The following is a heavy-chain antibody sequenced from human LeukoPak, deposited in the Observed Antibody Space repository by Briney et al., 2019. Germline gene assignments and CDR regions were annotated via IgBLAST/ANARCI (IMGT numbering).Heavy chain of an antibody. CDR1: GFTFSDYY. J-gene: IGHJ4*02. D-gene: IGHD1-26*01. CDR3: AKDLSGSYFDY. V-gene: IGHV3-11*04. CDR2: ISSSGSTI. Sequence: GGSLRLSCAASGFTFSDYYMSWIRQAPGKGLEWVSYISSSGSTIYYADSVKGRFTISRDNSKNTLYLQMNSLRAEDTAVYYCAKDLSGSYFDYWGQGTLVTVSS.